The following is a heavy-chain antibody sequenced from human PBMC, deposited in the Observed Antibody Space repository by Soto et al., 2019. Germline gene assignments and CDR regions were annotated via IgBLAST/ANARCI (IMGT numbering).Heavy chain of an antibody. CDR1: GFTFSNYW. CDR3: ARGDCVGGTCYSLAGSFYYYRDV. CDR2: INSDGSVS. D-gene: IGHD2-15*01. J-gene: IGHJ6*03. V-gene: IGHV3-74*02. Sequence: EVQLVESGGGLVQPGGSLRLSCAASGFTFSNYWMYWVRQAPGKGLEWVSRINSDGSVSSHADSVRGRLTISRDTVKNTLYLHMDRLRAEDTAAYCCARGDCVGGTCYSLAGSFYYYRDVWGKGTTVTVFS.